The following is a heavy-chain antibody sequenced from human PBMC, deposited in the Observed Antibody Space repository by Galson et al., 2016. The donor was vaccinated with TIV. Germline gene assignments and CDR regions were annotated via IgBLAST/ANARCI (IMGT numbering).Heavy chain of an antibody. CDR3: ARHESNAFSDWYFNL. CDR1: GSPFSGYY. Sequence: QSGAEVKKTGESLKISCRGSGSPFSGYYIGWVRQVPGKGLEWMGIVYPGNSHTVYSPSFEGQVTIPADKSTSTAYLQWRSLKASDTAMYYCARHESNAFSDWYFNLWGRGPLVTVSS. D-gene: IGHD2-2*01. J-gene: IGHJ2*01. V-gene: IGHV5-51*01. CDR2: VYPGNSHT.